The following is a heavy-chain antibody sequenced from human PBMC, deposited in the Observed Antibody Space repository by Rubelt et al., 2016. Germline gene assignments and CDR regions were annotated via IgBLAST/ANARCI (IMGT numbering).Heavy chain of an antibody. J-gene: IGHJ5*02. CDR1: GFTFSNYW. CDR2: IKYDGSEK. Sequence: SCAGSGFTFSNYWMSWVRQAPGKGLEWVAYIKYDGSEKDYGDSVKGRFTISRDNAKNSLYLQMNSLRVEDTAVYYCARDEAWGQGTLVTVSS. V-gene: IGHV3-7*05. CDR3: ARDEA.